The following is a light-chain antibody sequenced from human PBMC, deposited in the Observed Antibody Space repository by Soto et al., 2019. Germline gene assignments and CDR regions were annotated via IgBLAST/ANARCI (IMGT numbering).Light chain of an antibody. CDR3: GSWDSSLSAYV. J-gene: IGLJ1*01. Sequence: QSVLTQPPSVSAAPGQGVTISCSGSSSNIGGNSVSWYQQLPGTAPKLLIYDDDKRPSGIPDRFSGSKSGTSATLGITGFQTGDEADYYCGSWDSSLSAYVFGTGTKVTAL. V-gene: IGLV1-51*01. CDR2: DDD. CDR1: SSNIGGNS.